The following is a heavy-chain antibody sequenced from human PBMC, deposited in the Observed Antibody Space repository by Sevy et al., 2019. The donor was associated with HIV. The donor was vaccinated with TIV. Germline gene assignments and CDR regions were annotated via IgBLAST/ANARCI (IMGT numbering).Heavy chain of an antibody. J-gene: IGHJ4*02. Sequence: GGSLRLSCAASGFTFSNYYMNWVRQGPGKGLVWVARLNGDGSDINYADSVRGRFTISRDNTTNTRYLQMSSLRGEDTAVYYCFVRIRDSSEIDYWGQGTLVTVSS. CDR3: FVRIRDSSEIDY. CDR2: LNGDGSDI. CDR1: GFTFSNYY. D-gene: IGHD6-6*01. V-gene: IGHV3-74*01.